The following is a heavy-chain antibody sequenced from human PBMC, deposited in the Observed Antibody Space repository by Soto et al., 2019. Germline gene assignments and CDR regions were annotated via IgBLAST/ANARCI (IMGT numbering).Heavy chain of an antibody. CDR1: GGSISSSSYY. J-gene: IGHJ6*02. Sequence: SETLSLTCTVSGGSISSSSYYWGWIRQPPGKGLEWIGSIYYSGSTYYNPSLKSRVTISVDTSKNQFSLKLSSVTAADTAVYYCASGMATIPYYYYGMDVWGQGTTVTVSS. D-gene: IGHD5-12*01. V-gene: IGHV4-39*01. CDR2: IYYSGST. CDR3: ASGMATIPYYYYGMDV.